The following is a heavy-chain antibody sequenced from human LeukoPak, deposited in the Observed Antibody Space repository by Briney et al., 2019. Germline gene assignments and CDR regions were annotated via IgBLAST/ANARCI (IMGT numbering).Heavy chain of an antibody. V-gene: IGHV4-30-4*08. CDR1: GGSISSGDYY. CDR3: ARVDYYDSSGYYSPYFDY. Sequence: SETLSLTCTVSGGSISSGDYYWSWIRQPPGKGLEYIGYIYYSGSTYYNPSLKSRVTISVDTSKNQFSLKLSSVTAADTAVYYCARVDYYDSSGYYSPYFDYWGQGTLVTVSS. CDR2: IYYSGST. J-gene: IGHJ4*02. D-gene: IGHD3-22*01.